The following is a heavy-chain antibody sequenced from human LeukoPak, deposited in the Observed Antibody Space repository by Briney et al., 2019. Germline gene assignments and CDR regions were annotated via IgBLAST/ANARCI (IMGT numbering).Heavy chain of an antibody. J-gene: IGHJ4*02. Sequence: PSETLSLTCTVSGGSISSYYWSWIRQPPGKGLEWIGEINHSGCTNYNPSLKSRVTISVDTSKNQFSLKLSSVTAADTAVYYCARGRQHTYYDFWSGYYSHGLFDYWGQGTLVTVSS. CDR1: GGSISSYY. CDR2: INHSGCT. CDR3: ARGRQHTYYDFWSGYYSHGLFDY. D-gene: IGHD3-3*01. V-gene: IGHV4-34*01.